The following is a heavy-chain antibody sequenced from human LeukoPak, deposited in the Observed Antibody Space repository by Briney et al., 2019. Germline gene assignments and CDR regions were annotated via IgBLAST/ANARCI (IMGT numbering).Heavy chain of an antibody. V-gene: IGHV3-66*01. Sequence: QPGGSLRLSCAASGFTFNNYAMTWVRQAPGKGLEWVSVIHTGGSTNYAGSVKDRFTISRDSSKNTLYLQMNSLRAEDTAVYYCARGYSGSSQPFEYWGQGTPVTVSS. CDR3: ARGYSGSSQPFEY. CDR2: IHTGGST. J-gene: IGHJ4*02. D-gene: IGHD6-6*01. CDR1: GFTFNNYA.